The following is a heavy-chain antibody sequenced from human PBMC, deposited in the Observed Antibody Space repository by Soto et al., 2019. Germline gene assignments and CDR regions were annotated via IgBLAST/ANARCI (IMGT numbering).Heavy chain of an antibody. CDR2: ISSTASTI. CDR3: APGGATGGDR. CDR1: GFPFSNFE. V-gene: IGHV3-48*03. J-gene: IGHJ5*02. Sequence: EVQLVESGGGLVQPGGSLRLSCAASGFPFSNFEMNWDRQAPGKGLEWISYISSTASTIYYADSVKGRFTISRDNAKNSLFLQMNSLRPEDTAVYYCAPGGATGGDRWGQGTLVTVSS. D-gene: IGHD2-8*02.